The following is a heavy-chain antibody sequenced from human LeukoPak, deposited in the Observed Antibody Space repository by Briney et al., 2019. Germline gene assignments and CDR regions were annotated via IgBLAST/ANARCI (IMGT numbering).Heavy chain of an antibody. D-gene: IGHD6-19*01. CDR2: ISSSSSYI. J-gene: IGHJ4*02. V-gene: IGHV3-21*01. CDR3: ARGGSGWPFDC. CDR1: GFTFSSYS. Sequence: PGGSLRLSCAASGFTFSSYSMNWVRQAPGKGLEWVSSISSSSSYIYYADSVKGRFTISRDNAKNSVYLQMNSLRAEDTAVYYCARGGSGWPFDCWGQGTLVTVSS.